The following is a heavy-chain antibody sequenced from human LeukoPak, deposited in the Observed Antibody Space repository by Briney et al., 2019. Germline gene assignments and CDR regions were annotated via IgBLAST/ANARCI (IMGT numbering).Heavy chain of an antibody. CDR3: ARVCDSSGYYPVYYFDY. CDR1: GGSISSGGYY. D-gene: IGHD3-22*01. J-gene: IGHJ4*02. CDR2: IYYSGST. V-gene: IGHV4-31*03. Sequence: PSQTLSLTCTVSGGSISSGGYYWSWIRQHPGKGLEWIGYIYYSGSTYYNPSLKSRVTISVDTSKNQFSLKLSSVTAADTAVYYCARVCDSSGYYPVYYFDYWGQGTLVTVSS.